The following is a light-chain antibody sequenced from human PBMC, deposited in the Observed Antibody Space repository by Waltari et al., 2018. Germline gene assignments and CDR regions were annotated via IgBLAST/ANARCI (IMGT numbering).Light chain of an antibody. CDR1: SSNIGSPYN. CDR3: QSYDSGLNGLF. J-gene: IGLJ2*01. V-gene: IGLV1-40*01. CDR2: DDS. Sequence: QSVLTQPPSVSGAPGQRVTISCTGSSSNIGSPYNVPWYQQVPGRAPKLLIYDDSHRPSGVPDRFSGSKSGTSASLAITWLQAEDEAEYFCQSYDSGLNGLFFGGGTKVTVL.